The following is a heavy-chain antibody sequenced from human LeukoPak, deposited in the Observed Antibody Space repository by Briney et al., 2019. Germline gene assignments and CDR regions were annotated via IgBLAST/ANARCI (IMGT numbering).Heavy chain of an antibody. Sequence: SETLSLTCTVSGGSISSFYWNWIRQSPGKGLEWIGYIYHNGITNYNPSLKSRVTISIDTSKNEFSLKLTSVTAADTAVYYCAREANYYGSGSYFEGTFDYWGQGSLVTVSS. D-gene: IGHD3-10*01. CDR3: AREANYYGSGSYFEGTFDY. CDR2: IYHNGIT. CDR1: GGSISSFY. J-gene: IGHJ4*02. V-gene: IGHV4-59*01.